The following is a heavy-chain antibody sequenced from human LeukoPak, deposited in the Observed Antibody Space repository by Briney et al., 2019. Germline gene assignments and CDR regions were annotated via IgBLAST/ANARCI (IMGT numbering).Heavy chain of an antibody. V-gene: IGHV3-23*01. CDR2: ISGCGGST. J-gene: IGHJ4*02. CDR1: GFTFSSYA. D-gene: IGHD6-19*01. Sequence: GGSLRLSCAASGFTFSSYAMSWVRQAPGKGLEWVSAISGCGGSTYYADSVKGRFTISRDNSKNTLYLQMNSLRAEDTAVYYCAKSPSSGWYSHFDYWGQGTLVTVSS. CDR3: AKSPSSGWYSHFDY.